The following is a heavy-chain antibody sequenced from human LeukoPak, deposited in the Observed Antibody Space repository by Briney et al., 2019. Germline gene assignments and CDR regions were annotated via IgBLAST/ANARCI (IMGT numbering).Heavy chain of an antibody. Sequence: SVKVSCKASGGTFSSYAISWVRQAPGQGLEWMGGIIPIFGTANYAQKFQGRVTITADESTSTAYMELSSLRPEDTAVYYCARDTYYGSREGGMDVWGKGTTVTVSS. V-gene: IGHV1-69*01. D-gene: IGHD3-10*01. CDR1: GGTFSSYA. CDR2: IIPIFGTA. CDR3: ARDTYYGSREGGMDV. J-gene: IGHJ6*04.